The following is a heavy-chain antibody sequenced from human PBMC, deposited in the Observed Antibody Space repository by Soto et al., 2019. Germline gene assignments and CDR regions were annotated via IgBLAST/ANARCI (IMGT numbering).Heavy chain of an antibody. CDR2: IVVGSGHP. Sequence: WASVKVSCKASGFTFSNSAVQWVRQPRGQRLEWMGWIVVGSGHPNLAQKFQDRVTLTRDMSTGTAYMELSSLRSEDTAVYYCAADVIAVAGDFDYWGQGTQVTVSS. CDR3: AADVIAVAGDFDY. CDR1: GFTFSNSA. V-gene: IGHV1-58*01. J-gene: IGHJ4*02. D-gene: IGHD6-19*01.